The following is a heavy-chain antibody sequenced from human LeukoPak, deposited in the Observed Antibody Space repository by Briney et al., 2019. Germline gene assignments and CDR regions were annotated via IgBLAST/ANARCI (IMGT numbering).Heavy chain of an antibody. CDR2: SYYSGTT. CDR3: ARWTPYDDTGYYRFDS. Sequence: SEALSLTCTVSGGSISGYYWSWIRQPPGKGLELIGYSYYSGTTNYNPSLRSRVIISVDTSKNQFSLKVRSVTTADTAVYYCARWTPYDDTGYYRFDSWGQGTLVTVSS. D-gene: IGHD3-22*01. J-gene: IGHJ4*02. CDR1: GGSISGYY. V-gene: IGHV4-59*01.